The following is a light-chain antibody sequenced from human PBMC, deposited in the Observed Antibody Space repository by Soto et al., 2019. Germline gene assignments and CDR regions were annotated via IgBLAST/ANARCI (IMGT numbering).Light chain of an antibody. Sequence: IEMTPSPPSLSASVRDRVTITCRASQGISHYLAWYQQKPGKLPKLLIYAASTLQSGVPSRFSGSGSGTDFTLTISSLQPEDVATYYCQKYNSASAFGQGTRLEIK. V-gene: IGKV1-27*01. CDR1: QGISHY. CDR3: QKYNSASA. CDR2: AAS. J-gene: IGKJ5*01.